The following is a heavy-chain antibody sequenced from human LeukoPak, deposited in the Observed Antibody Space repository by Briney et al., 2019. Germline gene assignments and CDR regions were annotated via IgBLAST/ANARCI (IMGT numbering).Heavy chain of an antibody. J-gene: IGHJ4*02. CDR3: ARRLIDYDSSGYYFDY. CDR1: GYSFTSYW. D-gene: IGHD3-22*01. V-gene: IGHV5-51*01. CDR2: IYPGDSDT. Sequence: GESLKISCKGSGYSFTSYWIGWVRQMPGKGLDWMGIIYPGDSDTRYSPSFQGQVTISADKSISTAYLQWSSLKASDTAMYYCARRLIDYDSSGYYFDYWGQGTLVTVPS.